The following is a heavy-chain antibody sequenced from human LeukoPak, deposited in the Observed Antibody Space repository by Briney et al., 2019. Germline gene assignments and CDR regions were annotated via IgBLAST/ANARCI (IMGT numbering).Heavy chain of an antibody. CDR2: IYYSGST. CDR1: GGSISSGGYY. V-gene: IGHV4-31*03. D-gene: IGHD2-15*01. Sequence: SETLSLTCTVSGGSISSGGYYWSWIRQHPGKGLEWIGYIYYSGSTYYNPSLKSRVTISVDTSKNQFSLKLSSVTAADTAVYYCAREGVVVPPYGKDVWGQGTTVTVSS. J-gene: IGHJ6*02. CDR3: AREGVVVPPYGKDV.